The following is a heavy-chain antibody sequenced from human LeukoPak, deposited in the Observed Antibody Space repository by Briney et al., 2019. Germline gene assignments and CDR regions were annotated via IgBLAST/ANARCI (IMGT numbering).Heavy chain of an antibody. J-gene: IGHJ2*01. CDR3: ARHYSSGWFYWYFDL. D-gene: IGHD6-19*01. V-gene: IGHV4-4*07. Sequence: PSETLPLTCTVSGGSISSYYWSWIRQPAGKGLEWIGRIYTSGSTNYNPSLKSRVTMSVDTSKNQFSLKLSSVTAADTAVYYCARHYSSGWFYWYFDLWGRGTLVTVSS. CDR1: GGSISSYY. CDR2: IYTSGST.